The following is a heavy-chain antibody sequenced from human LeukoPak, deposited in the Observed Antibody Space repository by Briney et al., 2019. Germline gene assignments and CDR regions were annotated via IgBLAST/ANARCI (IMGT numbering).Heavy chain of an antibody. Sequence: GGSQRLSCAASRFTFSGYEMNWVRQAPGKGLEWVSYIGGGGSTIYYADSVKGRFTISRDNAKNSLYLQMNSLRAEDTAVYYCARFDTAMVTDYFDYWGQGTLVTVSS. CDR3: ARFDTAMVTDYFDY. V-gene: IGHV3-48*03. CDR1: RFTFSGYE. D-gene: IGHD5-18*01. J-gene: IGHJ4*02. CDR2: IGGGGSTI.